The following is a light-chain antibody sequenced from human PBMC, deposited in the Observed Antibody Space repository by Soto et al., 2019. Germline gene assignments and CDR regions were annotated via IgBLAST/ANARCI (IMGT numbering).Light chain of an antibody. CDR2: EVS. J-gene: IGLJ2*01. CDR3: SSYTSSNTLEGV. V-gene: IGLV2-14*01. CDR1: RSDVGGYNY. Sequence: QSALTQPASVSGSPGQSITISCTGTRSDVGGYNYVSWYQQHPGKAPKLMIYEVSNRPSGVSNRFSGSKSGNTASLTISGLQAXDXXXYYCSSYTSSNTLEGVFGGGTKLTVL.